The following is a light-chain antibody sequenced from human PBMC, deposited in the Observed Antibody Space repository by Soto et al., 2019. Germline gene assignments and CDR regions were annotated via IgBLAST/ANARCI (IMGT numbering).Light chain of an antibody. CDR3: QRFNSDPPT. J-gene: IGKJ1*01. Sequence: DIQMTQSPSSLSAFVGDRFTITCRASQGISNYLDWYQQKPGRVPKLLXYAASTLQSGVPSRFSGSGSGTDFTLTISSLQPEDVETYYCQRFNSDPPTFGQGTKVDIK. CDR1: QGISNY. CDR2: AAS. V-gene: IGKV1-27*01.